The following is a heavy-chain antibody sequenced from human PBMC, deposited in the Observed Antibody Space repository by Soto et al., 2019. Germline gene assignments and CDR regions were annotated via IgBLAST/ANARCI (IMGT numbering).Heavy chain of an antibody. Sequence: GGSLRLSYAASGFSFSNYYMHWVRQAPGKGLVRVSRVNSDESSTSYADSVKGRFAISRDNAKKTLYLQMNSLRAEDTAVYYCAREGDGTTGYYQDYWGHGTLVTVSS. J-gene: IGHJ4*01. V-gene: IGHV3-74*01. CDR1: GFSFSNYY. D-gene: IGHD3-22*01. CDR2: VNSDESST. CDR3: AREGDGTTGYYQDY.